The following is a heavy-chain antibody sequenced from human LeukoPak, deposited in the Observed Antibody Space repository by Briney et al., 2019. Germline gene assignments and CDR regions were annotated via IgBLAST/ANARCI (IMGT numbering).Heavy chain of an antibody. D-gene: IGHD5-24*01. V-gene: IGHV3-30*03. CDR1: GFTFNSYG. Sequence: GGSLRLSCAASGFTFNSYGMHWVRQAPGKGLEWVADISYDGSNKYYADSVKGRVTISRDNSKNTLYLQMNSLRAEDTAVYYCARGGGSMGTITVIDYWGQGTLVTVSS. CDR3: ARGGGSMGTITVIDY. CDR2: ISYDGSNK. J-gene: IGHJ4*02.